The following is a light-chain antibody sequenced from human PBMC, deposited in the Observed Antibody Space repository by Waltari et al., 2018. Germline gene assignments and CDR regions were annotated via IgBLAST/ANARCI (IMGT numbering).Light chain of an antibody. J-gene: IGLJ2*01. Sequence: QSALTQPRSVSGSPGQSATISCTGTSRDVGGYNYVSWYQQHPGKAPKLMIYDVSKRPSGVPDRCSGSKSGNTASLTISGLQAEDEADYYCCSYAGSYTPVVFGGGTKLTVL. CDR1: SRDVGGYNY. CDR2: DVS. CDR3: CSYAGSYTPVV. V-gene: IGLV2-11*01.